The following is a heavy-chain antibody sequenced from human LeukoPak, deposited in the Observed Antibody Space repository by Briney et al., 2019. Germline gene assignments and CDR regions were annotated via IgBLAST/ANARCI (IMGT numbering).Heavy chain of an antibody. D-gene: IGHD6-19*01. CDR2: IYYSGST. V-gene: IGHV4-59*01. CDR3: ARVGVAGTTPFDY. J-gene: IGHJ4*02. Sequence: PSETLSLTCTVSGGSISSYYWGWIRQPPGKGLEGIGYIYYSGSTNYNPSLKSRVTISVDTSKNQFSLKLSSVTAADTAVYYCARVGVAGTTPFDYWGQGTLVTVSS. CDR1: GGSISSYY.